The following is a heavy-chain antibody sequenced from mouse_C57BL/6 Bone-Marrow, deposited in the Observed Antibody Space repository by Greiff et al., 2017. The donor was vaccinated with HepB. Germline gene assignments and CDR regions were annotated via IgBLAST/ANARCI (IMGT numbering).Heavy chain of an antibody. CDR3: AKGDGSSLIAY. J-gene: IGHJ3*01. V-gene: IGHV1-52*01. CDR1: GYTFTSYW. Sequence: VQLQQSGAELVRPGSSVKLSCKASGYTFTSYWMHWVKQRPIQGLEWIGNIDPSDSETHYNQKFKDKATLTVDKSSSTAYMQLSSLTSEDSAVYYCAKGDGSSLIAYWGQGTLVTVSA. CDR2: IDPSDSET. D-gene: IGHD1-1*01.